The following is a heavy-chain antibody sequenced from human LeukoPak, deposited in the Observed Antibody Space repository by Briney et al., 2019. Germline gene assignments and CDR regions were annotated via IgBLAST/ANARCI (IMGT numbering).Heavy chain of an antibody. V-gene: IGHV3-53*01. CDR3: ARAGPEIAYYDILTGYYIGAFDI. Sequence: GGSLRLSCAASGFTFDDYAMHWVRQAPGKGLEWVSVIYSGGSTYYADSVKGRFTISRDNSKNTLYLQMNSLRAEDTAVYYCARAGPEIAYYDILTGYYIGAFDIWGQGTMVTVSS. J-gene: IGHJ3*02. D-gene: IGHD3-9*01. CDR1: GFTFDDYA. CDR2: IYSGGST.